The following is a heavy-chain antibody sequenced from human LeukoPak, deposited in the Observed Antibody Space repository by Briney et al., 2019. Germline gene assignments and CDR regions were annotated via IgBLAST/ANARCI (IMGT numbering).Heavy chain of an antibody. CDR2: ISGSGGST. CDR3: AKSRLCYYEGDFDY. V-gene: IGHV3-23*01. Sequence: AGGSLRLSCAASGFTFSSYAMSWVRQAPGKGLEWVSAISGSGGSTYYADSVKGRFTISRDNSKNTLYLQMNSLRAEDTAVYYCAKSRLCYYEGDFDYWGQGTLVTVSS. J-gene: IGHJ4*02. D-gene: IGHD3-22*01. CDR1: GFTFSSYA.